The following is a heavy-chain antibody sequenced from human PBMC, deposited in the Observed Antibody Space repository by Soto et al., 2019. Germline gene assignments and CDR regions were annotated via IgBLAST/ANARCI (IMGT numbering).Heavy chain of an antibody. D-gene: IGHD6-13*01. CDR2: ISYDGSNK. V-gene: IGHV3-30*18. J-gene: IGHJ6*02. CDR3: AKEGWYPSETYYYYGTDV. Sequence: QVQLVESGGGVVQPGRSLRLSCAASGFTFSSYGMHWVRQAPGKGLEWVAVISYDGSNKYYADSVKGRFTISRDNSKNTLYLQMNSLRAEDTAVYYCAKEGWYPSETYYYYGTDVWGQGTTVTVSS. CDR1: GFTFSSYG.